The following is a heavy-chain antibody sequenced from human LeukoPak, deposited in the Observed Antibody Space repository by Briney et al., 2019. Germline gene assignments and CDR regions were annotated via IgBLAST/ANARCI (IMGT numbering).Heavy chain of an antibody. D-gene: IGHD1-26*01. CDR3: ARDRFGGATEPYYYYYYGMDV. J-gene: IGHJ6*02. CDR1: GLTFSSYG. CDR2: ISGSSGST. V-gene: IGHV3-23*01. Sequence: GGSLRLSCAASGLTFSSYGMNWVRQAPGKGLEWVSSISGSSGSTHYADSVKGRFTISRDNSKNTLYLQMNSLRAEDTAVYYCARDRFGGATEPYYYYYYGMDVWGQGTTVTVSS.